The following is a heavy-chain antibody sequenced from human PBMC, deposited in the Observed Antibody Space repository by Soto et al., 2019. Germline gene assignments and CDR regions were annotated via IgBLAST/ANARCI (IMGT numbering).Heavy chain of an antibody. Sequence: XESLKISWKCSGNSFTSYWIGLVRQMPGKGLEWMGIIYPGDSDTRYSPSFQGQVTISADKSISTAYLQWSSLKASDTAMYYCPRHPRLYSSGRLNGMDVWGQGTTVTVSS. D-gene: IGHD6-19*01. J-gene: IGHJ6*02. CDR2: IYPGDSDT. V-gene: IGHV5-51*01. CDR3: PRHPRLYSSGRLNGMDV. CDR1: GNSFTSYW.